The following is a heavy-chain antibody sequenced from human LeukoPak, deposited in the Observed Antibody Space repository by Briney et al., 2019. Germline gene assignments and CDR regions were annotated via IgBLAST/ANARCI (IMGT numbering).Heavy chain of an antibody. CDR2: INYNGNT. V-gene: IGHV4-59*08. D-gene: IGHD1-26*01. CDR3: ARHGQDTGNFYAHFDY. J-gene: IGHJ4*02. CDR1: GGSLRTNY. Sequence: SETLSLTCTVSGGSLRTNYWSWIRQTPGKGLEWIAYINYNGNTNSNPSIKSRVTISGDTSRSQFSLKLSSVTAADTAVYYCARHGQDTGNFYAHFDYWGQGGLVSVSS.